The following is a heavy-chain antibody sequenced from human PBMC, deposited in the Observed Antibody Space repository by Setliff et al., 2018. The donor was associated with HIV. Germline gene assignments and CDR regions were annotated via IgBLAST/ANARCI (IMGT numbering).Heavy chain of an antibody. CDR3: ARAPPGIQNDAFDV. Sequence: SETLSLTCTVSGGSIRSGSYCWSWIRQPAGKGLEWIGHVCTSGNTNYNPSLNRRVTISVDTSQNQFSLRLTSVTAADTAVYYCARAPPGIQNDAFDVWGQGTMVTVSS. V-gene: IGHV4-61*09. J-gene: IGHJ3*01. CDR1: GGSIRSGSYC. CDR2: VCTSGNT.